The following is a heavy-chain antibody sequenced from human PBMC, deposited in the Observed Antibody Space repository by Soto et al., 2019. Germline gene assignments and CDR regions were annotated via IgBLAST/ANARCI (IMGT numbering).Heavy chain of an antibody. CDR1: GGSISSYY. Sequence: SETLSLTCTVSGGSISSYYWSWIRQPPGKGLEWIGYIYYSGSTNYNPSLKSRVTISVDTSKNQFSLKLSSVTAADTAVYYCARSTSCSGGSCYLRGLYYYYYMDVWGKGTTVTVSS. CDR2: IYYSGST. CDR3: ARSTSCSGGSCYLRGLYYYYYMDV. D-gene: IGHD2-15*01. J-gene: IGHJ6*03. V-gene: IGHV4-59*08.